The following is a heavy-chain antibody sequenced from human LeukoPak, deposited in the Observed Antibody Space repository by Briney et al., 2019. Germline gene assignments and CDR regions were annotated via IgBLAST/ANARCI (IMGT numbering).Heavy chain of an antibody. CDR1: GYTFTSYY. J-gene: IGHJ4*02. D-gene: IGHD3-10*01. V-gene: IGHV1-2*02. Sequence: ASVKVSCKASGYTFTSYYMHWVRQAPGQGLEWMGWINPNSGGTNYAQKFQGRVTMTRDTSISTAYMELSRLRSDDTAVYYCARDGPGSYYVDYWGQGTLVTVSS. CDR2: INPNSGGT. CDR3: ARDGPGSYYVDY.